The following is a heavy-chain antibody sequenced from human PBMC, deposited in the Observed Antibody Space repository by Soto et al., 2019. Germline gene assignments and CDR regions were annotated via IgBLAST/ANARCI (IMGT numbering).Heavy chain of an antibody. CDR2: INAANGNT. CDR1: GYTFTRYA. D-gene: IGHD3-22*01. CDR3: ARDQGYYDSSGYYFP. Sequence: QVQLVQSGAEVKKPGASVKVSCKASGYTFTRYAIHWVRQAPGQRLEWMGWINAANGNTKYSQKFQGRVTITRDTSASTAHMELSSLRSEDTAVYYCARDQGYYDSSGYYFPWGQRTLVTVSS. V-gene: IGHV1-3*01. J-gene: IGHJ5*02.